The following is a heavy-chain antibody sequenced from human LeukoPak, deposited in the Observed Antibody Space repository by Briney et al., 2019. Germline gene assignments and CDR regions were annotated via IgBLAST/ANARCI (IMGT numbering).Heavy chain of an antibody. CDR3: AKVQYSGSYYGVDY. J-gene: IGHJ4*02. V-gene: IGHV3-53*01. D-gene: IGHD1-26*01. CDR1: GFTVSRNY. Sequence: GGSLRLSCAASGFTVSRNYMSWVRQAPGKGLESVSITYSDGSTYYADSVKGRFTISRDNSKNTLYLQMNSLRAEDTAVYYCAKVQYSGSYYGVDYWGQGTLVTVSS. CDR2: TYSDGST.